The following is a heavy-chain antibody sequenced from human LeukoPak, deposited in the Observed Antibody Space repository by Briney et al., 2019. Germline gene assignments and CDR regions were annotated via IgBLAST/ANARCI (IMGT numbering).Heavy chain of an antibody. CDR3: ARSGSRSSSWYPYFGY. CDR2: IYPGDSDT. Sequence: GGSLEISCQGSGFLFTSYWIGWVHQLPGKGLEWMGIIYPGDSDTRYSPSFQGQVTISADKSISTAYLQWSSLKASDTAMYYCARSGSRSSSWYPYFGYWGQGTLVTVSS. D-gene: IGHD6-13*01. J-gene: IGHJ4*02. V-gene: IGHV5-51*07. CDR1: GFLFTSYW.